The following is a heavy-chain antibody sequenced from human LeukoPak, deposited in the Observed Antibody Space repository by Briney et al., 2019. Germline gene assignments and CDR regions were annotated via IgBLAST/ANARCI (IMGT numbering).Heavy chain of an antibody. CDR3: ARGSRSGY. J-gene: IGHJ4*02. CDR2: IRSSGSPT. V-gene: IGHV3-48*04. CDR1: GFKLISYS. Sequence: GGSLRLSSAASGFKLISYSMNWVRHAPGKGLEWISYIRSSGSPTYYADSVKGRFTISRDNDKKSSDLQMTNLTAEDTAGYFCARGSRSGYWRQGASVTVSS.